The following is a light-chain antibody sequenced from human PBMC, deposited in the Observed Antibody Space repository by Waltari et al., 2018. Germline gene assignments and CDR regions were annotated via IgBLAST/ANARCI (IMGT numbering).Light chain of an antibody. Sequence: QSVLTQPPSVSAAPGQKVTIPCSGRSSNIGNNYVSLYQQPPGTAPKLLIYDNNKRPSGIPDRFSGSKSGTSATLGITGLQTGDEADYYCGTWDSSLSAWVFGGGTKLTVL. CDR3: GTWDSSLSAWV. J-gene: IGLJ3*02. CDR1: SSNIGNNY. CDR2: DNN. V-gene: IGLV1-51*01.